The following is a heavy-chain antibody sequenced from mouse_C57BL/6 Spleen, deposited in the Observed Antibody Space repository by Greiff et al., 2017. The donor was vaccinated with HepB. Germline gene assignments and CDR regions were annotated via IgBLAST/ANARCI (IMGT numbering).Heavy chain of an antibody. V-gene: IGHV1-80*01. CDR1: GYAFSSYW. CDR3: AIIYYGSSYWYFDV. D-gene: IGHD1-1*01. J-gene: IGHJ1*03. Sequence: VQLQQSGAELVKPGASVKISCKASGYAFSSYWMNWVKQRPGKGLEWIGQIYPGDGDTNYNGKFKGKATLTADKSSSTAYMQLSSLTSEDSAVYFCAIIYYGSSYWYFDVWGTGTTVTVSS. CDR2: IYPGDGDT.